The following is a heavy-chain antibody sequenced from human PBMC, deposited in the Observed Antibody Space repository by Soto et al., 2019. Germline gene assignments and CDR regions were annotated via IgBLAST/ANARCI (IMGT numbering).Heavy chain of an antibody. CDR1: GFTFSTYG. D-gene: IGHD2-21*02. V-gene: IGHV3-33*06. CDR2: IWYDGSKK. CDR3: VKDHCGGDCYSNPYFDY. J-gene: IGHJ4*02. Sequence: PGGSLRLSCATSGFTFSTYGIHWVRQAPGKGLEWLAVIWYDGSKKYYADSVQGRFTISRYNSENIGYLQMNSLRADDTAVYYCVKDHCGGDCYSNPYFDYWGQGTLVTVSS.